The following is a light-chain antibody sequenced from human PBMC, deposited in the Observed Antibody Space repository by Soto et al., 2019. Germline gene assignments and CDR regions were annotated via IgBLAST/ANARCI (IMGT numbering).Light chain of an antibody. CDR3: QQYSNWPPWT. Sequence: EIVMTQSPATLSVSPGERATLSCRASQSVSINLAWYQQKPGQAPRLLIYGASTRATGIPARFSGSGSGTEFTLTISSLQSDEFAVYYCQQYSNWPPWTFGQGTKVEIK. V-gene: IGKV3-15*01. J-gene: IGKJ1*01. CDR2: GAS. CDR1: QSVSIN.